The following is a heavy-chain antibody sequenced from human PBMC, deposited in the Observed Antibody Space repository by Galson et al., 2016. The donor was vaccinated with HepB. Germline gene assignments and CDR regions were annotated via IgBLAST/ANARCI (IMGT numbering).Heavy chain of an antibody. D-gene: IGHD3-10*01. CDR3: ARDPEFLGITMVRGALDY. V-gene: IGHV3-21*01. CDR1: GFTFSSYS. CDR2: ISSSTTYI. J-gene: IGHJ4*02. Sequence: SLRLSCAASGFTFSSYSMNWVRQAPGKGLEWVSSISSSTTYIYYADSLKGRFTISRDNAKNSLHLQMNGLRVEDTAVYYCARDPEFLGITMVRGALDYWGQGTLVTVSS.